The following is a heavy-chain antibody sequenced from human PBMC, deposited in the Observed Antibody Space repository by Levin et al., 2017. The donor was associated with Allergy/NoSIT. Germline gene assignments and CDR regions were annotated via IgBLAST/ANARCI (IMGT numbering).Heavy chain of an antibody. CDR1: GFTFSSYS. J-gene: IGHJ4*02. CDR2: ISSSSSTI. D-gene: IGHD1-26*01. CDR3: ARNSGNYPVDY. V-gene: IGHV3-48*04. Sequence: GGSLRLSCAASGFTFSSYSMNWVRQAPGKGLEWVSYISSSSSTIYYADSVKGRFTISRDNAKNSLYLQMNSLRAEDTAVYYCARNSGNYPVDYWGQGTLVTVSS.